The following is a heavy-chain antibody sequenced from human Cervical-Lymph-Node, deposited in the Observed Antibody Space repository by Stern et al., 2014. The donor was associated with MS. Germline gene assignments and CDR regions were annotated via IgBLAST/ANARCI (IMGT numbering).Heavy chain of an antibody. CDR1: GFTVSSNY. Sequence: EMQLGESGGGLIQPGGSLRLSCAASGFTVSSNYMSWVRQAPGKGLEWVSVIYSGGSTYYADSVKGRFTISRDNSKNTLYLQMNSLRAEDTAVYYCARVTAMVHFDYWGQGTLVTVSS. CDR3: ARVTAMVHFDY. D-gene: IGHD5-18*01. V-gene: IGHV3-53*01. J-gene: IGHJ4*02. CDR2: IYSGGST.